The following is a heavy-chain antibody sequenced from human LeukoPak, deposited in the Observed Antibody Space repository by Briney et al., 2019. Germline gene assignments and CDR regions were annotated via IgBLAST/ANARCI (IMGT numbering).Heavy chain of an antibody. CDR2: INHSGST. D-gene: IGHD6-19*01. Sequence: SETLSLTCAAYGGSFSGYYWSWIRQPPGKGLEWIGEINHSGSTNYNPSLKSRVTISVDTSKNQFSLKLSSVTAADTAVYYCARSALKKNIAVAGTYYFDYWGQGTLVTVSS. CDR1: GGSFSGYY. V-gene: IGHV4-34*01. CDR3: ARSALKKNIAVAGTYYFDY. J-gene: IGHJ4*02.